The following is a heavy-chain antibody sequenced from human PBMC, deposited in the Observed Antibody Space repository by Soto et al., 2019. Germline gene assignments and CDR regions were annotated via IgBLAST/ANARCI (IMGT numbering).Heavy chain of an antibody. V-gene: IGHV3-53*01. Sequence: EVQLVESGGGLIQPGGSLRLSCAASGFTVSSNYMSWVRQAPGKGLEWVSVIYSGGSTYYADSVKGRFTISRDNSKNTLYLQMNSLRAEDTAVYYCARGYYYDSSGYYYVWYFDLCGRGTLVTVSS. J-gene: IGHJ2*01. CDR1: GFTVSSNY. CDR3: ARGYYYDSSGYYYVWYFDL. D-gene: IGHD3-22*01. CDR2: IYSGGST.